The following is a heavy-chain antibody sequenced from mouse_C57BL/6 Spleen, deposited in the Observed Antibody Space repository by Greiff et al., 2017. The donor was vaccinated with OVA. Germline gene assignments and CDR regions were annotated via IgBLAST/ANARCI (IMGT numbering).Heavy chain of an antibody. CDR1: GYTFTDYY. Sequence: EVQLQQSGPELVKPGASVKISCKASGYTFTDYYMNWVKQSHGKSLEWIGDINPNNGGTSYNQKFKGKATLTVDKSSSPAYMELRSLTSEDSAVYYCARGEGVYYYGSSVYAMGYWGQGTSVTVSS. D-gene: IGHD1-1*01. CDR2: INPNNGGT. J-gene: IGHJ4*01. V-gene: IGHV1-26*01. CDR3: ARGEGVYYYGSSVYAMGY.